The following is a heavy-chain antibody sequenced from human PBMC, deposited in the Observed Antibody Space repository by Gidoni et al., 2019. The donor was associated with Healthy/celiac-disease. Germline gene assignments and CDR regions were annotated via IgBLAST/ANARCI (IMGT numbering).Heavy chain of an antibody. CDR3: ARGLTAYGDYL. CDR1: GDSISSGGYY. D-gene: IGHD4-17*01. J-gene: IGHJ4*02. CDR2: IYYSGST. V-gene: IGHV4-31*03. Sequence: QVQLQESGPGLVKPSQTLSLTCTVPGDSISSGGYYWSWIRQHAGKGLEWIGYIYYSGSTYYNPSLKSRVTISVDTSKNQFSLKLSSVTAADTAVYYCARGLTAYGDYLWGQGTLVTVSS.